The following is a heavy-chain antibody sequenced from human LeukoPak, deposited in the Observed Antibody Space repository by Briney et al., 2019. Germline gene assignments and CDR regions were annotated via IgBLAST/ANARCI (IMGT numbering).Heavy chain of an antibody. J-gene: IGHJ3*02. D-gene: IGHD3-22*01. CDR2: ISSSGSTI. CDR1: GFTFSDYY. Sequence: GGSLRLSCAASGFTFSDYYMSWIRQAPGKGLEWVSYISSSGSTIYYADSVKGGFTISRDNAKNSLYLQMNSLRAEDTAVYYCARALPYDSSGYYSLELDAFDIWGQGTMVTVSS. V-gene: IGHV3-11*01. CDR3: ARALPYDSSGYYSLELDAFDI.